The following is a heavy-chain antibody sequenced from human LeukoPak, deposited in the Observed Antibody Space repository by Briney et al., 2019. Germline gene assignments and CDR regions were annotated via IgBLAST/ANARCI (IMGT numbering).Heavy chain of an antibody. CDR3: AREGGGYSYGYYYYYYMDV. CDR1: GGSISSYY. J-gene: IGHJ6*03. V-gene: IGHV4-59*01. D-gene: IGHD5-18*01. CDR2: IYYSGST. Sequence: SETLSLTCTVSGGSISSYYWSWIRQPPGKGLEWIGYIYYSGSTKYNPSLKSRVTISVDTSKNQFSLKLSSVTAADTAVYYCAREGGGYSYGYYYYYYMDVWGKGTTVTVSS.